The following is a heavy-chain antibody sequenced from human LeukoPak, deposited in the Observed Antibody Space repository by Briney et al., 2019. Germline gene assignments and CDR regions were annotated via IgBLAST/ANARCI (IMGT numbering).Heavy chain of an antibody. J-gene: IGHJ4*02. CDR1: GGTFSSYA. Sequence: SVKVSCKASGGTFSSYAISLVRQAPGQGLEWMGRIIPILGTANYAQKFQGRVTITTDESTSTAYMELSSLGSEDTAVYYCARGHGDHEVYFDYWGQGTLVTVSS. D-gene: IGHD4-17*01. V-gene: IGHV1-69*11. CDR3: ARGHGDHEVYFDY. CDR2: IIPILGTA.